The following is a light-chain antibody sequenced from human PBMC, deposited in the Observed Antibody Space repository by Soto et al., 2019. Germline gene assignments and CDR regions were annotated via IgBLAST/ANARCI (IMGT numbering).Light chain of an antibody. Sequence: QSVLTQPPSVSGAPGQRVTISCTGTRSNIGAGSAVHWYQHLPGSAPKLLIYGDNIRPSGVPDRFSASKSGTSASLDITGLQVEDETVYYCQASDSSLSGSKVFGAGTKLTVL. J-gene: IGLJ3*02. V-gene: IGLV1-40*01. CDR3: QASDSSLSGSKV. CDR2: GDN. CDR1: RSNIGAGSA.